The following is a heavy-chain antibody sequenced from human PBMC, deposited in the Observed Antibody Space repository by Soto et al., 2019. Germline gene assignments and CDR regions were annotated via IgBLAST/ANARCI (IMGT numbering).Heavy chain of an antibody. V-gene: IGHV1-18*04. Sequence: ASVKFSFRASGYTFTSYGISWLRQAPGQGLEWMGWIIPYNGNTNYAQKIQGRVTMTTDTSTRTAYMELRSLRSDDTAVYYCARAINTHYYDTSYWGQGTLVTVSS. CDR2: IIPYNGNT. J-gene: IGHJ4*02. CDR3: ARAINTHYYDTSY. CDR1: GYTFTSYG. D-gene: IGHD3-22*01.